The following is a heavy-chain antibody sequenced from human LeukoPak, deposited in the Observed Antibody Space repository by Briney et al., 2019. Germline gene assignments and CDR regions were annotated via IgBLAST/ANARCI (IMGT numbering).Heavy chain of an antibody. V-gene: IGHV1-69*06. J-gene: IGHJ6*04. CDR1: GGTFSSYA. CDR2: IIPIFGTA. D-gene: IGHD3-10*01. CDR3: ARVGTMWFGEGYYYGMDV. Sequence: GASVKVSCKASGGTFSSYAISWVRQPPGQGLEWMGGIIPIFGTANYAQKFQGRVTITADKSTSTAYMELSSLRSEDTAVYYCARVGTMWFGEGYYYGMDVWGKGTTVTVSS.